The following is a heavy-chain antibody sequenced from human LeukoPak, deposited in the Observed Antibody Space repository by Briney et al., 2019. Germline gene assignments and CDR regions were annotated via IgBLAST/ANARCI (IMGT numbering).Heavy chain of an antibody. V-gene: IGHV3-30*02. CDR1: GFTFSSYG. CDR3: ARDSRLKWTEYYFDF. CDR2: IRYDGSNK. Sequence: GGSLRLSCAASGFTFSSYGMHWVRQAPGKGLEWVAFIRYDGSNKYYADSVKGRFTISRDNSKNTLYLQMNSLKPEDTAVYFCARDSRLKWTEYYFDFWGQGTLVTVSS. D-gene: IGHD3/OR15-3a*01. J-gene: IGHJ4*02.